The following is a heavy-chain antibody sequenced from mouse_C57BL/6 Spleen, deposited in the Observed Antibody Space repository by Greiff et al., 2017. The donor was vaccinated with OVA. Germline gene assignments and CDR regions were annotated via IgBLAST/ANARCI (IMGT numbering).Heavy chain of an antibody. CDR1: GYTFTSYW. J-gene: IGHJ2*01. CDR2: IYPGNSDT. CDR3: TRSTTVVATDYFDY. D-gene: IGHD1-1*01. Sequence: EVQLQQSGTVLARPGASVKMSCKTSGYTFTSYWMHWVKQRPGQGLEWRGAIYPGNSDTSYNQKFKGKAKLTAVTSASTAYMELSSLTNEDSAVYYCTRSTTVVATDYFDYWGQGTTLTVSS. V-gene: IGHV1-5*01.